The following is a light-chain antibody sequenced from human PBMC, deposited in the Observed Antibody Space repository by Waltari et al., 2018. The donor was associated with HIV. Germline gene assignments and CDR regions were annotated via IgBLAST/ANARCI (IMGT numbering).Light chain of an antibody. CDR3: QSYDSRLSGSV. J-gene: IGLJ3*02. V-gene: IGLV1-40*01. Sequence: QSALTQPPSVSGAPGQRVTISCTGTSSNIGPGSDVHWYQQLPGTAPKLLIDANTNRPSGVPDRFSGSKSGTSASLAITGLQAEDEADYYGQSYDSRLSGSVFGGGTKLTVL. CDR1: SSNIGPGSD. CDR2: ANT.